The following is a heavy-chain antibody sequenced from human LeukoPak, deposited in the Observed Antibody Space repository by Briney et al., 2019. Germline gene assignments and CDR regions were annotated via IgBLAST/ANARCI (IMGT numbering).Heavy chain of an antibody. CDR2: IYYSGST. CDR1: GFTFRSFW. J-gene: IGHJ4*02. V-gene: IGHV4-31*02. Sequence: LRLSCAASGFTFRSFWMHWVRQHPGKGLEWIGYIYYSGSTYYNPSLKSRVTISVDTSKNQFSLKLSSVTAADTAVYYCARSRERYYDSSGVFDYWGQGTLVTVSS. D-gene: IGHD3-22*01. CDR3: ARSRERYYDSSGVFDY.